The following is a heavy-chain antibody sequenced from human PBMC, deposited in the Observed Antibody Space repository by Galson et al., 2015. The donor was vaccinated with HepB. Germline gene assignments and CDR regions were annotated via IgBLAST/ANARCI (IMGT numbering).Heavy chain of an antibody. V-gene: IGHV3-15*01. CDR3: STDYYGSGTLDY. CDR1: GFTFNNAW. Sequence: SLRLSCAASGFTFNNAWMSWVRQAPGKGLEWVGHIKSKTDGGTIDYAAPVKGRFTISRDDSKGMVFLQMNSLKTEDTALYYCSTDYYGSGTLDYWGQGTLVAVSS. CDR2: IKSKTDGGTI. D-gene: IGHD3-10*01. J-gene: IGHJ4*02.